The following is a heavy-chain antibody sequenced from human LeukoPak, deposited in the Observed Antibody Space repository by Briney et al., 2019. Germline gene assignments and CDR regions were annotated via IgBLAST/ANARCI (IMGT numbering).Heavy chain of an antibody. D-gene: IGHD5-24*01. CDR3: ARDGRDGYIDY. CDR2: IYEDGSKK. J-gene: IGHJ4*02. Sequence: GGSLRLSCAASGFTFTNYWMSWVRQAPGKGLEWLANIYEDGSKKYYVDSVKGRFTISRDNAKNSLYLQMNSLRAEDTAVYYCARDGRDGYIDYWGQGTLVTVSS. V-gene: IGHV3-7*01. CDR1: GFTFTNYW.